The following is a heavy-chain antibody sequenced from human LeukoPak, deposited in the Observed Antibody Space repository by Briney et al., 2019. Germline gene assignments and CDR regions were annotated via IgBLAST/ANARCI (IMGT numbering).Heavy chain of an antibody. CDR1: GFTFGSYA. Sequence: AGSLRLSCAASGFTFGSYAMSWVRQAPGKGLEWVSAITGSGVSTHYADSVKGRFTISRDNSKDSLYLQMSSLRAEDTAVYYCAKDSGYTYGLSPYYFDCWGQGTLVTVSA. J-gene: IGHJ4*02. V-gene: IGHV3-23*01. D-gene: IGHD5-18*01. CDR3: AKDSGYTYGLSPYYFDC. CDR2: ITGSGVST.